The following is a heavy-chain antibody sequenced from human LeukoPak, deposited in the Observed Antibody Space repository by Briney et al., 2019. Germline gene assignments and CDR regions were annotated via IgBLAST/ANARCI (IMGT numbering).Heavy chain of an antibody. CDR2: ISNGGGTI. J-gene: IGHJ4*02. D-gene: IGHD3-10*02. Sequence: GGSLTLSCVTSGFTFTIYDFNWVRQSPGKGLEWVSYISNGGGTIYYADSVEGRFTISRDNAKNSVFLQINTLRAEGTAVYYCARDSFMFGSDYWGEGNLVSLSS. V-gene: IGHV3-48*03. CDR1: GFTFTIYD. CDR3: ARDSFMFGSDY.